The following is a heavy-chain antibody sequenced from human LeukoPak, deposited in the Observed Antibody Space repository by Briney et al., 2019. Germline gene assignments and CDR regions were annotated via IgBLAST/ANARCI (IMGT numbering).Heavy chain of an antibody. D-gene: IGHD3-10*01. Sequence: GGSLRLSCAGSGFTFSDYWMSWVRQAPGKGLERGTFIRDDGSNKHYADSVKGRFTISRDNSKNTLYLQMNSLRAEDTAVYYCVGTMVRESDYWGQGTLVTVSS. J-gene: IGHJ4*02. CDR3: VGTMVRESDY. V-gene: IGHV3-30*02. CDR1: GFTFSDYW. CDR2: IRDDGSNK.